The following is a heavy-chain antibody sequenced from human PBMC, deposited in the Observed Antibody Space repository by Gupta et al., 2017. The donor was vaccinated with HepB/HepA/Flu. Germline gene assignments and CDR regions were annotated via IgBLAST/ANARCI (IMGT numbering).Heavy chain of an antibody. CDR3: AKEPRGYSWDFDY. Sequence: QVQLVESGGGVVQPGRSLRLSCAASGFTFSSYGMNWVRQAPGKGLEWVAVISYDGSNKYYADSVKGRFTISRDNSKNTLYLQMNSLRAEDTAVYYCAKEPRGYSWDFDYWGQGTLVTVSS. CDR1: GFTFSSYG. CDR2: ISYDGSNK. V-gene: IGHV3-30*18. J-gene: IGHJ4*02. D-gene: IGHD5-18*01.